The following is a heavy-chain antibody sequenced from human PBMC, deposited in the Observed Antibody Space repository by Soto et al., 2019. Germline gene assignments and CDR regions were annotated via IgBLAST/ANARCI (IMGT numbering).Heavy chain of an antibody. CDR3: VRDGHCITTSCYGNWFDP. CDR1: GYTLTELS. Sequence: ASVKVSCKVSGYTLTELSMHWVRQAPGKGLEWMGGFDPEDGETIYAQKFQGRVTMTEDTSTDTAYMELSSLRSEDTAVYYCVRDGHCITTSCYGNWFDPWGQGTLVTVSS. V-gene: IGHV1-24*01. CDR2: FDPEDGET. D-gene: IGHD2-2*01. J-gene: IGHJ5*02.